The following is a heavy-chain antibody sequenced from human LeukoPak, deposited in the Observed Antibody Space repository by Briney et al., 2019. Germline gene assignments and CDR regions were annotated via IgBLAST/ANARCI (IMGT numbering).Heavy chain of an antibody. CDR1: GGSISSYY. J-gene: IGHJ4*02. CDR3: ARDFGV. Sequence: APETLSLTCTVSGGSISSYYWSWIRQPPGKGLEWIGYIYYSGSTNYNPSLKSRVTISVDTSKNQFSLKLSSVTAADTAVYYCARDFGVWGQGTLVTVSS. V-gene: IGHV4-59*01. CDR2: IYYSGST. D-gene: IGHD3-10*01.